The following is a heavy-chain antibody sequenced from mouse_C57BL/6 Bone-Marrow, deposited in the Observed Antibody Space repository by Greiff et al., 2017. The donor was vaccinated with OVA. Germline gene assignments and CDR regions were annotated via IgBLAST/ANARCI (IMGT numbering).Heavy chain of an antibody. CDR1: GFTFSSYG. Sequence: DVMLVESGGDLVKPGGSLKLSCAASGFTFSSYGMSWVRQTPDKRLEWVATISSGGSYTYYPDSVKGRFTISRDNAKNTLYLQMSSLKSEDTAMYYCARPDYGSSYAMDYWGQGTSVTVSS. J-gene: IGHJ4*01. D-gene: IGHD1-1*01. CDR3: ARPDYGSSYAMDY. CDR2: ISSGGSYT. V-gene: IGHV5-6*02.